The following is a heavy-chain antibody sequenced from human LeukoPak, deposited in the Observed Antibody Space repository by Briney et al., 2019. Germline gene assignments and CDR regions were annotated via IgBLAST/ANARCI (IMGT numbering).Heavy chain of an antibody. J-gene: IGHJ4*02. D-gene: IGHD6-13*01. CDR3: ALAAAGRRLFDY. CDR1: GGSISSSSYY. V-gene: IGHV4-39*07. CDR2: INHSGST. Sequence: SETLSLTCTVSGGSISSSSYYWGWIRQPPGKGLEWIGEINHSGSTNYNPSLKSRVTISVDTSKNQFSLNLSSVTAADTAVYYCALAAAGRRLFDYWGQGTLVTVSS.